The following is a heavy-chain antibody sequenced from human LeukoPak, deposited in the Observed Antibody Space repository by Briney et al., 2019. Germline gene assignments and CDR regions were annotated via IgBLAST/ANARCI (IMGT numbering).Heavy chain of an antibody. CDR2: IIGSGRTT. CDR3: VREGRGIVGASAY. V-gene: IGHV3-23*01. Sequence: QTGGSLRLSCEASGFTFISYFMSWVRQAPGMGLEWVASIIGSGRTTKYADAVKGRFTISRDNSKNSLYLQMSSLIVDDTAVYYCVREGRGIVGASAYWGRGTLVAVSS. D-gene: IGHD1-26*01. J-gene: IGHJ4*02. CDR1: GFTFISYF.